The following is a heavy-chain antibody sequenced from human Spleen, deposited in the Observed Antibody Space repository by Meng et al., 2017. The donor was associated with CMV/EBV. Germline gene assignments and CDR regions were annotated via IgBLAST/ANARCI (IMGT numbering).Heavy chain of an antibody. J-gene: IGHJ3*02. CDR3: ARASGTGTTLRTSDAFDI. CDR1: GDIFSTYT. V-gene: IGHV1-69*02. Sequence: SVKVSCKASGDIFSTYTISWVRQAPGQGLEWMGRIIPILGIANYAQKFQGRVTITADKSTSTAYMELSSLRSEDTAVYYCARASGTGTTLRTSDAFDIWGQGTMVTVSS. D-gene: IGHD1-7*01. CDR2: IIPILGIA.